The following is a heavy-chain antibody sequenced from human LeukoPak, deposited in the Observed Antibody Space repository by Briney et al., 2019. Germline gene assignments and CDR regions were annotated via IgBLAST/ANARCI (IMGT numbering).Heavy chain of an antibody. CDR3: ASSGSYRFDY. CDR2: ITASGTAM. Sequence: GGSLRLSCAASGFTFSSYAMHWVRQAPGKGLEWVSHITASGTAMFYADSVKGRFTISRDNAKNSLYLQMNSLRDEDTAVYYCASSGSYRFDYWGQGTLVTVSS. CDR1: GFTFSSYA. J-gene: IGHJ4*02. V-gene: IGHV3-48*02. D-gene: IGHD1-26*01.